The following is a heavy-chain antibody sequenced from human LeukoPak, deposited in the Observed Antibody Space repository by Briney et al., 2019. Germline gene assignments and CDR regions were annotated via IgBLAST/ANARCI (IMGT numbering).Heavy chain of an antibody. CDR3: ARGTSIAVAAYYYYYMDV. D-gene: IGHD6-19*01. J-gene: IGHJ6*03. CDR2: IYYSGST. Sequence: SETLSLTCTVSGGSISSYYWSWIRQPPGKGLEWIGYIYYSGSTNYNPSLKSRVTISVDTSKNQFSLKLSSVTAADTAVYYCARGTSIAVAAYYYYYMDVWGKGTTVTISS. CDR1: GGSISSYY. V-gene: IGHV4-59*01.